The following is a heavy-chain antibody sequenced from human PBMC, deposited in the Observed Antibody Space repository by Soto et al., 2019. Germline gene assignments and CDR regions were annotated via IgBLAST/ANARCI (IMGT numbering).Heavy chain of an antibody. CDR3: AKDSRPGIAARKGYYYYYGMDV. D-gene: IGHD6-6*01. CDR2: ISYDGSNK. V-gene: IGHV3-30*18. J-gene: IGHJ6*02. CDR1: GFTFSSYG. Sequence: GGSLRLSCAASGFTFSSYGMHWVRQAPGKGLEWVAVISYDGSNKYYADSVKGRFTISRDNSENTLYLQMNSLRAEDTAVYYCAKDSRPGIAARKGYYYYYGMDVWGQGTAVTVS.